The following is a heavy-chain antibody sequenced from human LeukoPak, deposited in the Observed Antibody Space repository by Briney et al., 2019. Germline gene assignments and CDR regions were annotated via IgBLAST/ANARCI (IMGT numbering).Heavy chain of an antibody. CDR1: GDSISNYY. CDR3: ARYRNEALFAFDI. V-gene: IGHV4-59*01. J-gene: IGHJ3*02. Sequence: KPSETLSLTCTVSGDSISNYYWSWIRQPPGKGLEWIGYIYYSGSTNYNPSLKTGVTISVDTTNNHFSLKLSSVTAADTAVYYCARYRNEALFAFDIWGQGTMVTVSS. D-gene: IGHD1-14*01. CDR2: IYYSGST.